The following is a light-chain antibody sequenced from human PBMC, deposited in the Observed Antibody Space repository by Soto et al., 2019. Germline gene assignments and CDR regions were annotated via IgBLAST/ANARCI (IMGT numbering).Light chain of an antibody. V-gene: IGKV1-5*01. J-gene: IGKJ1*01. CDR2: DAS. CDR1: QRISSW. CDR3: QQHNSYPRT. Sequence: DIQMTQSPSTLSASVGDRVTITCRASQRISSWLAWYQQKPGKAPKLLIYDASSLESGVPSRFSGSGSGTEFTLTISSLQPDDFATYYCQQHNSYPRTFGQGTKVEIK.